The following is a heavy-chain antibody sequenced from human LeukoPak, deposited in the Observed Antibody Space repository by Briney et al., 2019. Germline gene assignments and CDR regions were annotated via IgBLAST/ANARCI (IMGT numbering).Heavy chain of an antibody. CDR2: IYSGGST. J-gene: IGHJ4*02. Sequence: PGGSLRLSCAASGFTVSSNYMSWVRQAPGKGLEWVSVIYSGGSTYYADSVKGRFTISRDNAKNSLYLQMNSLRAEDTAVYYCAGGHDYGDFYYFDYWGQGTLVTVSS. CDR1: GFTVSSNY. CDR3: AGGHDYGDFYYFDY. D-gene: IGHD4-17*01. V-gene: IGHV3-66*01.